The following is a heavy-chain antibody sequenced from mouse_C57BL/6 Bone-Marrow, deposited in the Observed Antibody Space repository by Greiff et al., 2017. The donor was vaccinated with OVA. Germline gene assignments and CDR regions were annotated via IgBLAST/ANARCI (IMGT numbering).Heavy chain of an antibody. Sequence: EVKLVESGGGLVKPGGSLKLSCAASGFTFSSYAMSWVRQTPEKRLEWVATISAGGSYTYYTDNVKGRFTISRDNAKNNLYLQMSHLKSEDTAMYYCARDRLLPPMDYWGQGTSVTVSS. D-gene: IGHD2-3*01. CDR3: ARDRLLPPMDY. J-gene: IGHJ4*01. V-gene: IGHV5-4*01. CDR1: GFTFSSYA. CDR2: ISAGGSYT.